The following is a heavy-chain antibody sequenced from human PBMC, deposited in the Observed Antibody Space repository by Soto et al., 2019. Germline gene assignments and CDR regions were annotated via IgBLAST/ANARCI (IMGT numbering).Heavy chain of an antibody. Sequence: SETLSLTCTVSGGSISSSSYYWGWIRQPPGKGLEWIGSIYYSGSTYYNPSLKSRVTISVDTSKNQFSLKLSSVTAADTAVYYCDRSTRTYGMDVWGQGTTVNVSS. V-gene: IGHV4-39*01. J-gene: IGHJ6*02. CDR1: GGSISSSSYY. CDR2: IYYSGST. CDR3: DRSTRTYGMDV.